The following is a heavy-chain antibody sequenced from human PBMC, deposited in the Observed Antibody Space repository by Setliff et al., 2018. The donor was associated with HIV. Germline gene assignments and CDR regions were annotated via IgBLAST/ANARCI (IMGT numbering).Heavy chain of an antibody. CDR2: ISPDSGRT. J-gene: IGHJ4*02. V-gene: IGHV1-18*01. CDR1: GYSFTNSD. D-gene: IGHD4-17*01. CDR3: VRDDYGDYD. Sequence: GASVKVSCKASGYSFTNSDVSWVRLAPGQGLEWMGWISPDSGRTNYAQKFQGRVTMTTDTSTSTACMELRSLRSDDTAVYYCVRDDYGDYDWGQGTRVTVSS.